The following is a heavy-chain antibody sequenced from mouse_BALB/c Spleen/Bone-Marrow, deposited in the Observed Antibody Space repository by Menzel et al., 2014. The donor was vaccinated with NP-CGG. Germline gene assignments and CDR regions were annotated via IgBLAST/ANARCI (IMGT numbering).Heavy chain of an antibody. J-gene: IGHJ2*01. CDR1: GYTFTNYW. Sequence: QVQLQQSGAELVRPGTSVKISCKASGYTFTNYWLGWVKQRPGHGLEWIGDIYPGGGYTNYNEKFKGKATLTADTSSSTAYMRLSSVASEDSAGYFCAERGTGVDYWGQGTPLTVSS. D-gene: IGHD4-1*01. CDR3: AERGTGVDY. CDR2: IYPGGGYT. V-gene: IGHV1-63*02.